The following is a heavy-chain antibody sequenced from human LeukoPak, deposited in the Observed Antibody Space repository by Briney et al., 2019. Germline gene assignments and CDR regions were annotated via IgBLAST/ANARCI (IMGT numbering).Heavy chain of an antibody. J-gene: IGHJ4*02. CDR3: EKIVPFDY. Sequence: GGSLRLSCAASGFTFSSYAMHWVRQSPGKGLEWVAVISYDGSNKYYADSVKGRFTISRDNSKNTLYLQMNSMRAEDTVVYYCEKIVPFDYWGQGTLVIVAS. CDR1: GFTFSSYA. CDR2: ISYDGSNK. D-gene: IGHD2-2*01. V-gene: IGHV3-30-3*01.